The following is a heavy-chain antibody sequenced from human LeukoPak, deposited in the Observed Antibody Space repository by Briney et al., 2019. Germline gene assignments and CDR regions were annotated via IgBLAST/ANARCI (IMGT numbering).Heavy chain of an antibody. V-gene: IGHV1-2*02. CDR3: AISVQAPAIPAFDF. Sequence: ASVKVSCKTSGYTFIVYSIHWMRQAPGQGLEWVGRIDPNTGVRNFAQEFQGRVTLTADTSISTADMELSSLRSDDTALFYCAISVQAPAIPAFDFWGQGALVIVSS. CDR1: GYTFIVYS. J-gene: IGHJ4*02. CDR2: IDPNTGVR.